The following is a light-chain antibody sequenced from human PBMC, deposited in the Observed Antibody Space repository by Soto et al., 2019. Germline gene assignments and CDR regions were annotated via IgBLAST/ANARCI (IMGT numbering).Light chain of an antibody. CDR1: HYIRNY. CDR3: QKYNFAPFT. Sequence: DIQMTQSPSSLSASVGDRVTITCRASHYIRNYVSWYQQKPGKSPKLLIYAASTLQSGVPSRFSGSGSGTDFTLTISSLQPEDVASYYCQKYNFAPFTFGPGTKVDVK. V-gene: IGKV1-27*01. J-gene: IGKJ3*01. CDR2: AAS.